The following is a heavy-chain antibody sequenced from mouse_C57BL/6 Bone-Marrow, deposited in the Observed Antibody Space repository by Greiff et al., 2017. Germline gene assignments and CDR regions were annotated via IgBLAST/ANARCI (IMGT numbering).Heavy chain of an antibody. CDR3: TINCDYFDY. D-gene: IGHD4-1*02. J-gene: IGHJ2*01. Sequence: VQLQQSGAELVRPGASVKLSCTASGFNIKDDYMHWVKQRPEQGLEWIGWIDPENGDTEYATKFQGKATITADTSSNTAYLQLSSLTSEDTAVYYCTINCDYFDYWGQGTTLTVSS. CDR1: GFNIKDDY. CDR2: IDPENGDT. V-gene: IGHV14-4*01.